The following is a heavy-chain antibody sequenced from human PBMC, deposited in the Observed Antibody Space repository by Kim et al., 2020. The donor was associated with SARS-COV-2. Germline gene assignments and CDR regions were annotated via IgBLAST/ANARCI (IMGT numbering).Heavy chain of an antibody. D-gene: IGHD2-2*01. Sequence: DSVKGRFTISRDNSKNTLYLQMNSLRAEDTAVYYCAKDFEYQLLSCAFDIWGQGTMVTVSS. CDR3: AKDFEYQLLSCAFDI. V-gene: IGHV3-23*01. J-gene: IGHJ3*02.